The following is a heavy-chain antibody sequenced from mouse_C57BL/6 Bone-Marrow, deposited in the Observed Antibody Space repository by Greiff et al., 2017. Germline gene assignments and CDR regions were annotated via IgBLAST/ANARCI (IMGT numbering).Heavy chain of an antibody. J-gene: IGHJ2*01. CDR3: TRGQMWCLPFDY. CDR2: IDPETGGT. D-gene: IGHD1-1*02. V-gene: IGHV1-15*01. CDR1: GYTFTDYE. Sequence: QVQLQQSGAELVRPGASVTLSCKASGYTFTDYEMHWVKQTPVHGLEWIGAIDPETGGTAYNQKFKGKAILTADKSSSTAYMELLSLTSEDSAVYYCTRGQMWCLPFDYWGQGTTLTVSS.